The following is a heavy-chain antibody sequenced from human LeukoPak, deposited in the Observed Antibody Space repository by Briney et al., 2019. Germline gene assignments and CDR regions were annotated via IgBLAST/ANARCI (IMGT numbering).Heavy chain of an antibody. Sequence: GGSLRLSCAASGFTFSSYGMHWVRQAPGKGLEWVAFIRYDGSNKYYADSVKGRFTISRDNSKNTLYLQMNSLRAEDTAVYYCAKDGGMVYAIGGSGDYWGQGTLVTVSS. CDR2: IRYDGSNK. D-gene: IGHD2-8*01. CDR1: GFTFSSYG. V-gene: IGHV3-30*02. J-gene: IGHJ4*02. CDR3: AKDGGMVYAIGGSGDY.